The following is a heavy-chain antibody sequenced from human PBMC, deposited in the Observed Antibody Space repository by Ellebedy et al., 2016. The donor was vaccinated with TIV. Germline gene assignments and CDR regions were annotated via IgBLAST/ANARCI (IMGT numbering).Heavy chain of an antibody. Sequence: AASVKVSCKASGYTFTSYGISWARQAPGQGLEWMGWISAYNGNTNYAQKIQGRVTITADESTSTAYMELSSLRSEDTAVYYCARVPRWFGELNRYYYYGMDVWGQGTTVTVSS. CDR2: ISAYNGNT. V-gene: IGHV1-18*04. CDR1: GYTFTSYG. D-gene: IGHD3-10*01. CDR3: ARVPRWFGELNRYYYYGMDV. J-gene: IGHJ6*02.